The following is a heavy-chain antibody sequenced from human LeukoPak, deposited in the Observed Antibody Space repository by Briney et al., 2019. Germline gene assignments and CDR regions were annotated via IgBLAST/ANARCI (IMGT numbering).Heavy chain of an antibody. V-gene: IGHV3-21*03. D-gene: IGHD6-13*01. J-gene: IGHJ5*02. CDR2: ISSSSSYI. CDR1: GFTFSSYS. CDR3: ARGLLDGDSSPPWFDP. Sequence: PGGSLRLSCAASGFTFSSYSTNWVRQAPGKGLEWVSSISSSSSYIYYADSVKGRFTISRDNAKNSLYLQMNSLRAEDTAVYYCARGLLDGDSSPPWFDPWGQGTLVTVSS.